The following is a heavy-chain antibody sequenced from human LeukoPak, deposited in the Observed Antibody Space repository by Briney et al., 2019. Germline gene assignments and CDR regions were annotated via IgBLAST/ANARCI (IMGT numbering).Heavy chain of an antibody. Sequence: PGRSLRLSCVASGFTFSSYSMHWVRQVPGKGLDCVAVISHDGGSTYYADSVRGRFAISRDNSKNTLYLQMSSLRAEDTAVYHCAKDRGRYYDSSGYYWGYYFDSWGQGILVTVST. CDR3: AKDRGRYYDSSGYYWGYYFDS. CDR2: ISHDGGST. J-gene: IGHJ4*02. CDR1: GFTFSSYS. D-gene: IGHD3-22*01. V-gene: IGHV3-30*09.